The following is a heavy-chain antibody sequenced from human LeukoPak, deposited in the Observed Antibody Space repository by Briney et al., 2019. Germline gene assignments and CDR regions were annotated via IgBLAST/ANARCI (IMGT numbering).Heavy chain of an antibody. Sequence: ASVKVSCKASGYTFTSYDINWVRQATRQGLEWMGWMNPNSGNTGYAQKFQGRVTMTRNTSISTAYMELSSLRSEDTAVYYCARVPRGYSYGLGEGYWGQGTLVTVSS. D-gene: IGHD5-18*01. CDR1: GYTFTSYD. J-gene: IGHJ4*02. V-gene: IGHV1-8*01. CDR3: ARVPRGYSYGLGEGY. CDR2: MNPNSGNT.